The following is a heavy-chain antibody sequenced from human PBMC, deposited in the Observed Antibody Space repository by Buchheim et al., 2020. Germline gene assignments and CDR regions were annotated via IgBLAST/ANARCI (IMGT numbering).Heavy chain of an antibody. CDR3: ASSYYASGSGGYDY. V-gene: IGHV4-30-4*01. Sequence: QVQLQESGPGLVKPSQTLSLTCTVSGDSINSGDYYWTWIRQPPGKGLEWIGYIYNSGSTYYNPSLKSRVTISFHTSKNQISLVLSSVTAADTAVYYCASSYYASGSGGYDYWGQGTL. CDR1: GDSINSGDYY. J-gene: IGHJ4*02. D-gene: IGHD3-10*01. CDR2: IYNSGST.